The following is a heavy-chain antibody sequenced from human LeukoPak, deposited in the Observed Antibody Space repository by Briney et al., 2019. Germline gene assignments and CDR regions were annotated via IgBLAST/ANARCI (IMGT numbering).Heavy chain of an antibody. D-gene: IGHD3-16*01. V-gene: IGHV4-39*01. Sequence: PSETLSLTCTVSGGSISSSSYYWGWVRRPPGKGLEWIGNIYYTGSTYYNPPLKSRVTISVDTSKNQFSLKLRSVTAADTAVYYCASSPYDYVWGWFDSWGQGTLVTVSS. J-gene: IGHJ5*01. CDR3: ASSPYDYVWGWFDS. CDR2: IYYTGST. CDR1: GGSISSSSYY.